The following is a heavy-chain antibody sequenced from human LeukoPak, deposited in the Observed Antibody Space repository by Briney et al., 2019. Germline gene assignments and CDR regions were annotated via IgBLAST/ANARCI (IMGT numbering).Heavy chain of an antibody. CDR1: GFTFSFYA. D-gene: IGHD3-22*01. CDR3: ARVGHVSSSRTVYDYNYSGMDV. V-gene: IGHV3-23*01. J-gene: IGHJ6*02. CDR2: ISGTGGIT. Sequence: GGSLRLSCAASGFTFSFYAMSWVRQAPGKGLEWVSGISGTGGITYYEDSVKGRFTISRDNSKSTLYLQINSLRAEDTAVYYCARVGHVSSSRTVYDYNYSGMDVWGQGTTVTVSS.